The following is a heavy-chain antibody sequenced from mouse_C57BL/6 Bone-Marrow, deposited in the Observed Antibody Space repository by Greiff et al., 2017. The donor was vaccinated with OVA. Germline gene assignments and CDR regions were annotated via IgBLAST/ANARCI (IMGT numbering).Heavy chain of an antibody. J-gene: IGHJ2*01. CDR1: GFTFSSYG. CDR3: ERLPWGY. D-gene: IGHD4-1*01. CDR2: ISSGGSYT. V-gene: IGHV5-6*02. Sequence: EVKLVESGGDLVKPGGSLKLSCAASGFTFSSYGMSWVRQTPDKRLEWVATISSGGSYTYYPDSVKGRFTISRDNAKNTLYLQMSSLKSEDTAMYYCERLPWGYWGQGTTLTVSS.